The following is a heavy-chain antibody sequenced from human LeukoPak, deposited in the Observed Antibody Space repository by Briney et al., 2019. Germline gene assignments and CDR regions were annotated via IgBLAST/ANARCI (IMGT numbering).Heavy chain of an antibody. J-gene: IGHJ4*02. CDR1: GGSISSGGYY. CDR2: IYTSGST. Sequence: SQTLSLTCTVSGGSISSGGYYWSWIRQPAGKGLEWIGRIYTSGSTNYNPSLKSRVTMSVDTSKNQFSLKLSSVTAADTAVYYCARSLNSGWYYFDYWGQGTLVTVSS. D-gene: IGHD6-19*01. V-gene: IGHV4-61*02. CDR3: ARSLNSGWYYFDY.